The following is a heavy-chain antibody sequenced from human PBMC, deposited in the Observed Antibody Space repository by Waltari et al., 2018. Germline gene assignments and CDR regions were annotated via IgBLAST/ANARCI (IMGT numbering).Heavy chain of an antibody. CDR3: ARDEVVVPAAIFVEAGGGPYYYGMDV. Sequence: EVQLVESGGGLVQPGGSLRLSCAASGFTFSSYEMNWVRQAPGKGLEWVSYISSSGSTIYYADSVKGRFTISRDNAKNSLYLQMNSLRAEDTAVYYCARDEVVVPAAIFVEAGGGPYYYGMDVWGQGTTVTVSS. D-gene: IGHD2-2*02. J-gene: IGHJ6*02. CDR1: GFTFSSYE. V-gene: IGHV3-48*03. CDR2: ISSSGSTI.